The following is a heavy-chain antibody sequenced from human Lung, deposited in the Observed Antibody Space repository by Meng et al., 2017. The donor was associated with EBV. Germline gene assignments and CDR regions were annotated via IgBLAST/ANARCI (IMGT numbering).Heavy chain of an antibody. V-gene: IGHV4-39*01. CDR2: TYYSGSS. CDR1: GGSISSSSSY. D-gene: IGHD2-2*01. Sequence: QLALQESGPGLGTTSEPLSLTCTGPGGSISSSSSYWGWVRQPPGKGLEWIGSTYYSGSSYYNPSLKSRVTISADTSKNQFSLKLSSVTAPDTAVYYCARHSYHSCFDPWGQGTLVTVSS. CDR3: ARHSYHSCFDP. J-gene: IGHJ5*02.